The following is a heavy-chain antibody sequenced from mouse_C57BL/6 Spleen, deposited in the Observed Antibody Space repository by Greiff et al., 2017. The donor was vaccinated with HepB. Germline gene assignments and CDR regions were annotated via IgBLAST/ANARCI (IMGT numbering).Heavy chain of an antibody. D-gene: IGHD2-5*01. J-gene: IGHJ2*01. V-gene: IGHV1-69*01. CDR1: GYTFTSYW. CDR2: IDPSDSYT. Sequence: VQLQQSGAELVMPGASVKLSCKASGYTFTSYWMHWVKQRPGQGLEWIGEIDPSDSYTNYNQKFKGKSTLTVDKSSSTAYMQLSSLTSEDSAVYYCARSGYSNLYFDYWGQGTTLTVSS. CDR3: ARSGYSNLYFDY.